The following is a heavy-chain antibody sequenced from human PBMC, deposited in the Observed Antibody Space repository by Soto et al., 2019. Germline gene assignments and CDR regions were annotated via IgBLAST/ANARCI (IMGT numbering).Heavy chain of an antibody. CDR1: GFTFSIYA. D-gene: IGHD2-21*01. CDR2: ISYDGSNK. Sequence: QVQLVESGGGVVQPGRSLRLSCAASGFTFSIYAMHWVRQAPGKGLEWVAVISYDGSNKYYADSVKGRFTISRDNSKNTVYLQMNSLRAEDSAVYYCAREYSEGCFDPWGQGTLVTVSP. V-gene: IGHV3-30-3*01. CDR3: AREYSEGCFDP. J-gene: IGHJ5*02.